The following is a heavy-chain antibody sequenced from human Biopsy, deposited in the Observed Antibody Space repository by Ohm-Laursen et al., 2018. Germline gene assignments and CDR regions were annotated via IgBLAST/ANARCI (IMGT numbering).Heavy chain of an antibody. Sequence: SLRLSCAASGFTVSTTYMSWVRQAPGKGLEWVSITYLDGNTYYTDSVKGRFTISRDNSKNALYLQMNSLRPADTAKYYCVRGRAYWGQGTLVTVSS. CDR2: TYLDGNT. CDR3: VRGRAY. CDR1: GFTVSTTY. V-gene: IGHV3-53*01. J-gene: IGHJ4*02.